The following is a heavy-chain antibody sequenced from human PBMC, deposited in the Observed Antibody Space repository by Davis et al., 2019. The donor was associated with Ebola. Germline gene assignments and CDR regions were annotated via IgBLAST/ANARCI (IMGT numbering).Heavy chain of an antibody. CDR1: GYTFTGYY. D-gene: IGHD6-19*01. V-gene: IGHV1-2*02. J-gene: IGHJ3*02. CDR2: FNPNSGGT. CDR3: RSRKLAVAGDDAFDI. Sequence: ASVKVSCKASGYTFTGYYMHWVRQAPGQGLEWMGWFNPNSGGTKYAQKFQGRVTMTRDTSIATAYMEVSRLRYDDTAVYYCRSRKLAVAGDDAFDIWGQGTMVTVSS.